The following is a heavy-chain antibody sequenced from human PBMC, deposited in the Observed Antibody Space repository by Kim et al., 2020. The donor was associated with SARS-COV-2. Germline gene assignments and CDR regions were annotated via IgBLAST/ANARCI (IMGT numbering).Heavy chain of an antibody. CDR2: ISGSGGST. CDR3: AKDIYCSSTSCPSSYYYYGMDV. Sequence: GGSLRLSCAASGFTFSSYAMSWVRQAPGKGLEWVSAISGSGGSTYYADSVKGRFTISRDNSKNTLYLQMNSLRAEDTAVYYCAKDIYCSSTSCPSSYYYYGMDVWGQGTTVTVSS. CDR1: GFTFSSYA. D-gene: IGHD2-2*01. J-gene: IGHJ6*02. V-gene: IGHV3-23*01.